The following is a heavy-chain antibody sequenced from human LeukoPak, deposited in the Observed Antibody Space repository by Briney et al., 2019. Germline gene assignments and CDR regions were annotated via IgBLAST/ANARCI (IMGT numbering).Heavy chain of an antibody. CDR1: GYSFSTYW. J-gene: IGHJ4*02. D-gene: IGHD5-18*01. V-gene: IGHV5-51*01. CDR3: ARHPGTDTAMVLFDY. CDR2: IKPGDSDT. Sequence: GESLKISCKGSGYSFSTYWIAWVRQMPGKGLEWMAIIKPGDSDTRYSPSFQGQVTISADKSISTAYLQWSSLKASDTAMYYCARHPGTDTAMVLFDYWGQGTLVTVSS.